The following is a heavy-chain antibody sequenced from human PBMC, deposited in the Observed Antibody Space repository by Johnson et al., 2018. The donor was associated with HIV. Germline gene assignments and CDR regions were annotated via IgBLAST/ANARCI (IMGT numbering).Heavy chain of an antibody. CDR2: IRYDGSNK. J-gene: IGHJ3*02. V-gene: IGHV3-30*02. D-gene: IGHD1-26*01. CDR1: GFTFSSYG. Sequence: QVQLVESGGGVVQPGGSLRLSCAASGFTFSSYGMHWVRQAPGKGLEWVAFIRYDGSNKYYADSVKGRFTISRDNSKNTLYLQMNSLRAEDTAVYYCARTVGAKEQGAFDIWGQGTMVTVSS. CDR3: ARTVGAKEQGAFDI.